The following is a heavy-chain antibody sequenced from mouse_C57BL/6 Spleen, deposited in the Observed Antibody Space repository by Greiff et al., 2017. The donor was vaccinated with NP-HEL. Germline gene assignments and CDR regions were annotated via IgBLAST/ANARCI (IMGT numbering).Heavy chain of an antibody. V-gene: IGHV1-19*01. D-gene: IGHD2-14*01. CDR2: INPYNGGT. J-gene: IGHJ3*01. Sequence: VQLQQSGPVLVKPGASVKMSCKASGYTFTDYYMNWVKQSHGQSLEWIGVINPYNGGTSYNQKFKGKATLTVVKSSSTAYMELNSLTSEDSAVYYCATIRVLEAWFAYWGKGTLVTVSA. CDR1: GYTFTDYY. CDR3: ATIRVLEAWFAY.